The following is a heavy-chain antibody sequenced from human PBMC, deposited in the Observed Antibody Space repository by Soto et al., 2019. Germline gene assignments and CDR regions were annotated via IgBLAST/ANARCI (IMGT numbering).Heavy chain of an antibody. CDR2: ISPNNGAT. D-gene: IGHD2-15*01. V-gene: IGHV1-2*02. Sequence: QVQLVQSGAEVKKPGASMKASCKASGYTFSDYYMHWVRQAPGQGLECMGWISPNNGATNYAQKFQDRVTMTRDASITTAYMELSRLRSDDTAVYYCARGGEFCSTGSCNSSLGDAFDVWGQGTTVTVSS. CDR1: GYTFSDYY. J-gene: IGHJ3*01. CDR3: ARGGEFCSTGSCNSSLGDAFDV.